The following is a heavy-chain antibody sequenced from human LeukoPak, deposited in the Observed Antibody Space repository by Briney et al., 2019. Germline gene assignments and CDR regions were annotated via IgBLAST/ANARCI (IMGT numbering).Heavy chain of an antibody. D-gene: IGHD2-15*01. V-gene: IGHV1-8*02. Sequence: ASVKVSCKASGYTFTGYYMHWVRQATGQGLEWMGWMNPNSGNTGYAQKFQGRVTMTRNTSISTAYMELSSLRSEDTAVYYCARGTSYCSGGSCYSDWFDYWGQGTLVTVSS. CDR1: GYTFTGYY. CDR3: ARGTSYCSGGSCYSDWFDY. J-gene: IGHJ4*02. CDR2: MNPNSGNT.